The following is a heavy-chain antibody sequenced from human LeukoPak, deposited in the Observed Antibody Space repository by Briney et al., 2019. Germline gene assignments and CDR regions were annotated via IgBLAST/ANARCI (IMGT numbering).Heavy chain of an antibody. J-gene: IGHJ4*02. D-gene: IGHD6-19*01. Sequence: SEPQTLPCTVCGGFISNCYGTWIRQPREKALEWIGHVYYGGSPKYNPSLSSRITILNATSKNQFPMELSSVTDADTAVYYCARLRASEAGFDYWGQGTLVTVSS. CDR2: VYYGGSP. CDR1: GGFISNCY. V-gene: IGHV4-59*13. CDR3: ARLRASEAGFDY.